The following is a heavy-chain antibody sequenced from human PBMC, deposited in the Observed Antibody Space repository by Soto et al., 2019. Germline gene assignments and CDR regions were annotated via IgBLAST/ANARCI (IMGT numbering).Heavy chain of an antibody. J-gene: IGHJ6*02. CDR2: IYRSGST. V-gene: IGHV4-4*02. CDR3: ARDGALGGYEYYDPMDV. D-gene: IGHD5-12*01. CDR1: GGSISSSNW. Sequence: SETLSLTCAVSGGSISSSNWWSWVRQPPGKGLEWIGEIYRSGSTNYNPSLKSRVTISVDKSKNQFSLKLSSVTAADTAVYYCARDGALGGYEYYDPMDVWGQWTTVT.